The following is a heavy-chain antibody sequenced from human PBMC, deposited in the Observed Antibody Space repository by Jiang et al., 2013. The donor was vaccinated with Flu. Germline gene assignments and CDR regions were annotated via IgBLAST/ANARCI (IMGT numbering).Heavy chain of an antibody. J-gene: IGHJ4*02. CDR2: IYYSGST. CDR3: ARWWGDYGGNRLDY. CDR1: GGSISSYY. V-gene: IGHV4-59*01. D-gene: IGHD4-23*01. Sequence: CTVSGGSISSYYWSWIRQPPGKGLEWIGYIYYSGSTNYNPSLKSRVTISVDTSKNQFSLKLSSVTAADTAVYYCARWWGDYGGNRLDYWGQGTLVTVSS.